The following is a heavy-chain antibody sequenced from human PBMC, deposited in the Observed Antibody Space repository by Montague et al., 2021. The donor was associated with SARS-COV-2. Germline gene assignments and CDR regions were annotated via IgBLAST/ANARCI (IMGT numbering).Heavy chain of an antibody. Sequence: SETLSLTCAVHGGSFSTYSWNWIRQPPGKGLEWIGEIHHGGSTNYNPSLKSRVTIPADTSKNQFSLKLTSVAAADTAVYYCARLGDGVVPSPILGVGPYYSYYYMDVWSKGTTVTVSS. V-gene: IGHV4-34*01. CDR3: ARLGDGVVPSPILGVGPYYSYYYMDV. CDR2: IHHGGST. J-gene: IGHJ6*03. D-gene: IGHD3-10*01. CDR1: GGSFSTYS.